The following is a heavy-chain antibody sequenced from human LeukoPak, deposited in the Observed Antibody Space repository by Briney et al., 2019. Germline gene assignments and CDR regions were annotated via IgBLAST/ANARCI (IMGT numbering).Heavy chain of an antibody. CDR1: GFTFDDYA. Sequence: PGGSLRLSCAASGFTFDDYAMHWVRQAPGKGLEWVSGISWNSGSIGYADSVKGRFTISRDNAKNSLYLQMNSLRAEDTALYYCAKDRRPAAVAGKGERYYYYGMDVWGQGTTVTVSS. J-gene: IGHJ6*02. CDR3: AKDRRPAAVAGKGERYYYYGMDV. CDR2: ISWNSGSI. D-gene: IGHD6-19*01. V-gene: IGHV3-9*01.